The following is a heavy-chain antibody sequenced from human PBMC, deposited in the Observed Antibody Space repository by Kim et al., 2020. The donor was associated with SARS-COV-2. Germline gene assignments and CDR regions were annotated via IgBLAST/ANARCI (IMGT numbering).Heavy chain of an antibody. D-gene: IGHD3-16*02. CDR1: GYPFSSFA. Sequence: ASVKVSCKTSGYPFSSFAITWVRQAPGQGLEWMGWISPFKPNGTYTQKFQGRLTISTDISTSTAYMELRSLRSDDAAVYYCARSMFDYSWGTFRKKEDSW. V-gene: IGHV1-18*01. J-gene: IGHJ5*01. CDR2: ISPFKPNG. CDR3: ARSMFDYSWGTFRKKEDS.